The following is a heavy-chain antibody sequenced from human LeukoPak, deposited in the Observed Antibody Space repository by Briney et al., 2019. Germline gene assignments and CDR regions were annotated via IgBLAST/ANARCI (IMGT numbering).Heavy chain of an antibody. CDR2: IYPVDSDT. V-gene: IGHV5-51*01. CDR1: GYSFTSYW. Sequence: PGESLKISCKGSGYSFTSYWIGWVRQMPGKGLEWIGIIYPVDSDTRYSPSFQGQVTISADRCISTAYLQWSSLKASDTAMYYCARWEVPAAKAYFDYWGQGTLVTVSS. D-gene: IGHD2-2*01. J-gene: IGHJ4*02. CDR3: ARWEVPAAKAYFDY.